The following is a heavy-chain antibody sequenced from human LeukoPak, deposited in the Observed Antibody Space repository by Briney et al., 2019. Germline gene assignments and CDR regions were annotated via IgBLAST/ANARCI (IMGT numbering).Heavy chain of an antibody. Sequence: SQTLSLTCTVSGGSISSGSYYWSWIRQPAGKGLEWIGRIYTSGSTNYNPSLKSRVTISVDTSKNQFSLKLSSVTAADTAVYYCARGLGYWGQGTLVTVSS. CDR1: GGSISSGSYY. V-gene: IGHV4-61*02. CDR2: IYTSGST. D-gene: IGHD3-16*01. CDR3: ARGLGY. J-gene: IGHJ4*02.